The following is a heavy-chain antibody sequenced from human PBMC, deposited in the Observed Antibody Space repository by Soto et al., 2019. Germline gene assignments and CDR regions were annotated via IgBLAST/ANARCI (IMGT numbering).Heavy chain of an antibody. D-gene: IGHD3-10*01. CDR2: ISSSSSYI. Sequence: ESGGGLVKPGGSLRLSCAVSGFSFRSYYMNWVRQAPGKGLEWVSSISSSSSYINYADSMKGRFTISRDNAKNSLYLQMNSLRAEDTAVYYCARVGTYYGSGSPYYSDHWGQGTLVTVSS. CDR1: GFSFRSYY. CDR3: ARVGTYYGSGSPYYSDH. J-gene: IGHJ4*02. V-gene: IGHV3-21*01.